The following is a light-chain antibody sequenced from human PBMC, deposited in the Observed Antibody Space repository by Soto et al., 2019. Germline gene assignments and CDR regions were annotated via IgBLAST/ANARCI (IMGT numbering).Light chain of an antibody. V-gene: IGKV4-1*01. CDR2: WAS. J-gene: IGKJ4*01. CDR1: QIFLYISNNKDY. Sequence: DIVMTQSPDSLAVSLCESATINGESIQIFLYISNNKDYLAWYQQRPGQPPKLLIYWASTRESGVPDRFSGSGSGTDFTLTISSLQAEDVAVYYCQQYYTTPLTFGGGTKVDNK. CDR3: QQYYTTPLT.